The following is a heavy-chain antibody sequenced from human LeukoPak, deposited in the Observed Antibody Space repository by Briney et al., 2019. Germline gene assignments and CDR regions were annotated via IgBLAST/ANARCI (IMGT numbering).Heavy chain of an antibody. CDR1: GYTFTGYY. Sequence: ASVKVSCKASGYTFTGYYMQWVRQAPGQGPEWMGWINPNGGGTTYAKKFQGRVSLTTDRSISTAYMELSRLGSDDTAVYYCARDPSGDSSGYPFDYWGQGTLVTVSS. J-gene: IGHJ4*02. D-gene: IGHD3-22*01. CDR3: ARDPSGDSSGYPFDY. CDR2: INPNGGGT. V-gene: IGHV1-2*02.